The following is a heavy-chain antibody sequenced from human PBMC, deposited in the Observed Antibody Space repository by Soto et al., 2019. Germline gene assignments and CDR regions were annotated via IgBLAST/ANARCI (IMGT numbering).Heavy chain of an antibody. V-gene: IGHV3-23*01. CDR2: ISGSGGST. Sequence: PGGSLRLSCVASGFTFSNYAMSWVRQAPGKGLEWVSPISGSGGSTYYADSVKGRFTISRDNSKNTLYLQMNSLRADDTAVYYCAKQPYGSGSYYAYFDYWGQGTLVTVSS. CDR3: AKQPYGSGSYYAYFDY. J-gene: IGHJ4*02. CDR1: GFTFSNYA. D-gene: IGHD3-10*01.